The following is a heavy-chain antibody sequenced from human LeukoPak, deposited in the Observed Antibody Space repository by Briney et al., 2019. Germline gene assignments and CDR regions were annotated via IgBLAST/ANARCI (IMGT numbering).Heavy chain of an antibody. D-gene: IGHD6-13*01. J-gene: IGHJ6*02. V-gene: IGHV4-39*07. CDR3: ARLAAAGKSIYYYYYYGMDV. CDR2: IYYSGST. Sequence: SETLSLTCTVSGGSISSSSYYWGWIRQPPGKGLEWIGSIYYSGSTYYNPSLKSRVTISVDTSKNQFSLKLSSVTAADTAVYYCARLAAAGKSIYYYYYYGMDVWGQGTTVTVSS. CDR1: GGSISSSSYY.